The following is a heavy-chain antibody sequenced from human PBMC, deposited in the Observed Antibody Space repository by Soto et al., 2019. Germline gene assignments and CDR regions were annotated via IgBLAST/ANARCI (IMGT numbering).Heavy chain of an antibody. Sequence: GASVKVSCKASGYTFTNYGISWVRQAPGQGLEWMGWINTYNGNTNHAQSFQGRVTMTRDTSTSTVYMEVSSLRSEDTAVYYCSRVDPGETSPFDHWGQGTLVTVSS. J-gene: IGHJ4*02. CDR2: INTYNGNT. CDR3: SRVDPGETSPFDH. V-gene: IGHV1-18*01. D-gene: IGHD3-10*01. CDR1: GYTFTNYG.